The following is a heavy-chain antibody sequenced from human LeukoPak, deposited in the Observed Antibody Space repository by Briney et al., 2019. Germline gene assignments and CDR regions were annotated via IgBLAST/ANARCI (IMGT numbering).Heavy chain of an antibody. CDR2: IIPIFGTA. CDR1: GGTFSSYA. D-gene: IGHD2-15*01. V-gene: IGHV1-69*05. Sequence: SVKVSRKASGGTFSSYAISWVRQAPRQGLEWMGGIIPIFGTANYAQKFQGRVTITTDESTSTAYMELSSLRSEDTAVYYCASDTAGYCSGGSCYPYYWGQGTQVTVSS. J-gene: IGHJ4*02. CDR3: ASDTAGYCSGGSCYPYY.